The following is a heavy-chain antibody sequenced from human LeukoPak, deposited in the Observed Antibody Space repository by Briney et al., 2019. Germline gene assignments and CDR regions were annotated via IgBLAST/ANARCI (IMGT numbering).Heavy chain of an antibody. V-gene: IGHV1-69*01. CDR3: ARGYGATPPYYYYYGMDV. J-gene: IGHJ6*02. CDR1: GGTFNNYA. D-gene: IGHD4-17*01. CDR2: IIPLFGTA. Sequence: SVKVSCKASGGTFNNYAISWVRQAPGQGLEWMGGIIPLFGTANYAQKFLGRVIITADESTSTTHMYLSSLKSEDTAVYYCARGYGATPPYYYYYGMDVWGQGTTVTVSS.